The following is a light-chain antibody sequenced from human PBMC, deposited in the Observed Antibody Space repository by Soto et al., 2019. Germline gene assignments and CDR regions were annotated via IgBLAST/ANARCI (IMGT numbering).Light chain of an antibody. CDR2: EVS. Sequence: QSVLTQPASVSGSPGQSIAISCTGTSSDIGSYNYVSWYQQHPGKAPKLMIHEVSNRPSGVSDRFSGSKSGNTASLTISGLQADAEADYYCSSHTTYSTRVFGTGTKLTVL. CDR1: SSDIGSYNY. V-gene: IGLV2-14*01. J-gene: IGLJ1*01. CDR3: SSHTTYSTRV.